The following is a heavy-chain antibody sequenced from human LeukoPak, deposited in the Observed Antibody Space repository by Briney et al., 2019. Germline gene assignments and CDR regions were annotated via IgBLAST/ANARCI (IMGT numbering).Heavy chain of an antibody. J-gene: IGHJ4*02. CDR2: ISVYDANT. CDR3: ARDRGRTVVTPGPFSSDY. CDR1: GYTFTSYY. D-gene: IGHD4-23*01. V-gene: IGHV1-18*04. Sequence: ASVKVSCKASGYTFTSYYMHWVRQAPGQGLEWMGWISVYDANTYYAQKLQGRVTLTTDTSTSTAYMELRSLTTDDTAVYYCARDRGRTVVTPGPFSSDYWGQGTLVTVSS.